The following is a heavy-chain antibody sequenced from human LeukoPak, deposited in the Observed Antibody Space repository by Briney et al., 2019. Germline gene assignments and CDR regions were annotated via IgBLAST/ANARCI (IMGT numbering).Heavy chain of an antibody. Sequence: GGSLRLSCAASGFTFSSYSMNWVRQAPGKGLEWVSSISSSSSYIYYADSVKGRFTISRDNAKNSLYLQMNSLRAEDTAVYYCARDSDSSSWYNWFDPWGQGTLVTVS. CDR2: ISSSSSYI. CDR3: ARDSDSSSWYNWFDP. D-gene: IGHD6-13*01. CDR1: GFTFSSYS. J-gene: IGHJ5*02. V-gene: IGHV3-21*01.